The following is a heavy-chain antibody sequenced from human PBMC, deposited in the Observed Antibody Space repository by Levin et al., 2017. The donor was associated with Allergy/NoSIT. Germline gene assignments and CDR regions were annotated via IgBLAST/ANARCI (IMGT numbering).Heavy chain of an antibody. V-gene: IGHV3-15*04. J-gene: IGHJ4*02. CDR3: TTDTHYFDSSGYYF. CDR1: GFTFSNAW. Sequence: TGGSLRLSCAASGFTFSNAWMSWVRQAPGKGLEWVGRIESKTDGGTTDYAAPVKGRFTISRDDSKNTLYLQMSSLKTEDTAVYYCTTDTHYFDSSGYYFWGQGTLVTVSS. D-gene: IGHD3-22*01. CDR2: IESKTDGGTT.